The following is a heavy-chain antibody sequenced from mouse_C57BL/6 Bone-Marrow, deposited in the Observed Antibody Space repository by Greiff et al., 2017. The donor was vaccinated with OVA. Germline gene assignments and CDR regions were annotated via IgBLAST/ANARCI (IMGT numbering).Heavy chain of an antibody. CDR3: ARRGGLGPGPYFDY. J-gene: IGHJ2*01. Sequence: QVQLQQSGPELVKPGASVKISCKASGYAFSSSWMNWVKQRPGKGLEWIGRIYPGDGDTNYNGKFKGKATLTADKSSSTAYMQLSSLTSEDSAVYFCARRGGLGPGPYFDYWGQGTTLTVSS. D-gene: IGHD2-4*01. V-gene: IGHV1-82*01. CDR1: GYAFSSSW. CDR2: IYPGDGDT.